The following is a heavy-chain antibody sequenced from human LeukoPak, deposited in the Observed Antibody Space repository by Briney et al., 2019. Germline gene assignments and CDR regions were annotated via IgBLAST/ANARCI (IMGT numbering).Heavy chain of an antibody. J-gene: IGHJ4*02. CDR2: IWYDGSNK. D-gene: IGHD2-8*01. V-gene: IGHV3-33*08. CDR1: GFTFSSYA. CDR3: ARDRMALFDC. Sequence: TGGSLRLSCAASGFTFSSYAMSWVRQAPGKGLEWVAVIWYDGSNKYYADSVKGRFTISRDNSKNTLDLQMNSLRAEDTAVYYCARDRMALFDCWGQGTLVTVSS.